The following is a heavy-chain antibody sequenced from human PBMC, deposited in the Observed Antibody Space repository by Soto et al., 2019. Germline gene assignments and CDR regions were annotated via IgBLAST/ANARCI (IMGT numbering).Heavy chain of an antibody. CDR2: ISGSGGST. V-gene: IGHV3-23*01. J-gene: IGHJ4*02. CDR1: GFTLSSYA. Sequence: EVQLLESGGNLLQPGGSLSLSCAASGFTLSSYAMSWVRQAPGKGLEWVSAISGSGGSTYYADSVKGRFTISRDTSKNTLYGQMDSLRTEDTAVYYCVKGSGPSRPYYFDYWGQGTLVIVSS. D-gene: IGHD5-12*01. CDR3: VKGSGPSRPYYFDY.